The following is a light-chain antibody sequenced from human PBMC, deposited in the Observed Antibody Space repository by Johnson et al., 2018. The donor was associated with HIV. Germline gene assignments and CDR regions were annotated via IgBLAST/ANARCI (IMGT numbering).Light chain of an antibody. Sequence: QYVLTQPPSVSAAPGQRVNISCSGHSSNIENFFVSWYQQLPGAAPRLLIYEDYKRPSGIPDRFSGSKSGASATLGITGLQTGDEADYYCGVLDVSLRAGFFGTGTKVTVL. CDR1: SSNIENFF. CDR3: GVLDVSLRAGF. V-gene: IGLV1-51*02. J-gene: IGLJ1*01. CDR2: EDY.